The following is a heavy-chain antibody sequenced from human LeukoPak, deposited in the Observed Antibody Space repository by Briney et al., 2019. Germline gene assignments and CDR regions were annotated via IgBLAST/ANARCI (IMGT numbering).Heavy chain of an antibody. CDR3: ARDRGYSGYDWPYYFDY. Sequence: ASVKVSCKASGYTFTSYAMHWVRQAPGQRLEWMGGIIPIFGTANYAQKSQGRVTITADESTSTAYMELSSLRSEDTAVYYCARDRGYSGYDWPYYFDYWGQGTLVTVSS. V-gene: IGHV1-69*13. J-gene: IGHJ4*02. D-gene: IGHD5-12*01. CDR1: GYTFTSYA. CDR2: IIPIFGTA.